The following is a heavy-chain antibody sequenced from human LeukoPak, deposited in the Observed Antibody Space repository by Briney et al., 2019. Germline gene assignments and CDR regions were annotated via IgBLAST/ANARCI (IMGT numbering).Heavy chain of an antibody. D-gene: IGHD2-15*01. CDR2: ISSSSTI. J-gene: IGHJ4*01. CDR1: GFTFSSYG. Sequence: GGSLRLSCAASGFTFSSYGMNWVRQAPGKGLEWVSYISSSSTIYYADSVKGRFTISRDNAKNSLYLQMNSLRNQDTAVYYCARDQKDMASPLDYWGQGTLVIVSS. V-gene: IGHV3-48*02. CDR3: ARDQKDMASPLDY.